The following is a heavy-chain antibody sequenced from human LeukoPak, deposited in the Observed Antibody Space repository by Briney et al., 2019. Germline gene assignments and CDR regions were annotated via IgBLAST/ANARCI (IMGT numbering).Heavy chain of an antibody. D-gene: IGHD4-17*01. V-gene: IGHV4-39*07. Sequence: SETVSLTCTVSGGSIISSSSYWGWIRRPPGKGLGWIGSIYYSGNTYYNPSLKSRVTISVDTSNNQFSLKLSSVTAADTAVYYCARVSAVTHEDYFDYWGQGTLVTVSS. CDR2: IYYSGNT. CDR1: GGSIISSSSY. J-gene: IGHJ4*02. CDR3: ARVSAVTHEDYFDY.